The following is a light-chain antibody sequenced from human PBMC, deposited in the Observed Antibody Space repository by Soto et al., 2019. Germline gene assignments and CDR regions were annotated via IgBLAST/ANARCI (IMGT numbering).Light chain of an antibody. CDR3: QQRSNWPPIT. J-gene: IGKJ5*01. Sequence: EIVLRQSPATLSLPPGERATLSCRASQSVSSYLAWYQQKPGQAPRLLIYDASNRATGIPARFSGSGSGTDFTLTISSLEPEDFAVYYCQQRSNWPPITFGQGTRLEIK. V-gene: IGKV3-11*01. CDR1: QSVSSY. CDR2: DAS.